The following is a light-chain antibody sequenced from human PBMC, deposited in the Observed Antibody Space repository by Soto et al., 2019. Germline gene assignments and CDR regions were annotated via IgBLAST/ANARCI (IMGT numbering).Light chain of an antibody. V-gene: IGLV2-14*01. J-gene: IGLJ1*01. CDR3: SSSTSSSTLYV. CDR2: EVS. CDR1: SSDVGVYNY. Sequence: QSALTQPASVSGSPGQSITISCTGASSDVGVYNYVSWYQQHPGKAPKLMIYEVSNRPSGVSNRFSGSKSVNTASLTISGRQAEDEADYYCSSSTSSSTLYVFGTGTKLTVL.